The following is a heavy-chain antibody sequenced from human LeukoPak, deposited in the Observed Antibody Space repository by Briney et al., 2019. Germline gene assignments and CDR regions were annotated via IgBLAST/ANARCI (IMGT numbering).Heavy chain of an antibody. CDR1: GFTFSSYG. V-gene: IGHV3-30*03. D-gene: IGHD3-3*01. CDR3: ATRITGAFDI. J-gene: IGHJ3*02. Sequence: GSLRLSCAASGFTFSSYGMHWVRQAPGKGLEWVAVISYDGSNKYYADSVKGRFTISRDNSKNTLYLQMNSLRAEDTAVYYCATRITGAFDIWGQGTMVTVSS. CDR2: ISYDGSNK.